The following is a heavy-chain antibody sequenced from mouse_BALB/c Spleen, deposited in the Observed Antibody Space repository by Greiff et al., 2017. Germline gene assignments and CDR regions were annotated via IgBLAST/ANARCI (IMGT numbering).Heavy chain of an antibody. J-gene: IGHJ3*01. CDR3: ARESLPLLRTWFAY. D-gene: IGHD1-2*01. CDR2: IWAGGST. CDR1: GFSLTSYG. Sequence: QVQLKQSGPGLVAPSQSLSITCTVSGFSLTSYGVHWVRQPPGKGLEWLGVIWAGGSTNYNSALMSRLSISKDNSKSQVFLKMNSLQTDDTAMYYCARESLPLLRTWFAYWGQGTLVTVSA. V-gene: IGHV2-9*02.